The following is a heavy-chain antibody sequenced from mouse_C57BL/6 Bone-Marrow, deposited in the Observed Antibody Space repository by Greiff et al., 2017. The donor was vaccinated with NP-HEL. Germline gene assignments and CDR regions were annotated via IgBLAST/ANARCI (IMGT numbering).Heavy chain of an antibody. V-gene: IGHV5-4*01. J-gene: IGHJ2*01. CDR2: ISDGGSYT. CDR3: ANFYFDY. CDR1: GFTFSSYA. Sequence: EVQLQQSGGGLVKPGGSLKLSCAASGFTFSSYAMSWVRQTPAKRLEWVASISDGGSYTYYPDNVKGRFTISRDNSKNNLYLQMSHLKSEDTAMYYCANFYFDYWGQGTTITVSS.